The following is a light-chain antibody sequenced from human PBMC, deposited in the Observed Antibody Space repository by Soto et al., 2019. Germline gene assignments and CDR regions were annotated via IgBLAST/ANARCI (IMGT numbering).Light chain of an antibody. CDR3: AAWDDSLNAL. CDR2: LND. J-gene: IGLJ1*01. Sequence: QAVVTQPPSASGTPGQRVTISCSGSSSNIGDNPVNWYQQLPGAAPKLLIYLNDQRPSGVPDRFSGSKSDTSASLAISGLQPEDEADYYCAAWDDSLNALFGTGTKLTVL. V-gene: IGLV1-44*01. CDR1: SSNIGDNP.